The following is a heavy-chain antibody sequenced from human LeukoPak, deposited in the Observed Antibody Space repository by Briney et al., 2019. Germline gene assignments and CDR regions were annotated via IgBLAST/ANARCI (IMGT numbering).Heavy chain of an antibody. CDR3: VRDGWFGELSD. Sequence: SETLSLTCTVSGDPISSSRYYWNWIRQPAGKGLEWIGRISPSGSTNYNPSLKSRVTISLDTSKNQFSLTLSSVTAPDTAVYYCVRDGWFGELSDWGQGTLVTVSS. CDR1: GDPISSSRYY. CDR2: ISPSGST. D-gene: IGHD3-10*01. J-gene: IGHJ4*02. V-gene: IGHV4-61*02.